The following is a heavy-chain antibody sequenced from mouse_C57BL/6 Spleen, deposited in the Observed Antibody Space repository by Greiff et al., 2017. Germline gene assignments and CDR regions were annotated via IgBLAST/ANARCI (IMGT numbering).Heavy chain of an antibody. V-gene: IGHV1-50*01. CDR3: AKAGPYYGNPRRYFDV. D-gene: IGHD2-10*01. CDR2: IDPSDSYT. Sequence: VQLQQPGAELVKPGASVKLSCKASGYTFTSYWMQWVKQRPGQGLEWIGEIDPSDSYTNYNQKFKGKATLTVDTSSSTAYMQLSSLTAEDSAVYYCAKAGPYYGNPRRYFDVWGTGTTVTVSS. CDR1: GYTFTSYW. J-gene: IGHJ1*03.